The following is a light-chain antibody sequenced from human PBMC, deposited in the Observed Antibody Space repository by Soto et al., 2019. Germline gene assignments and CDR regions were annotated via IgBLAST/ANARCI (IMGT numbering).Light chain of an antibody. CDR3: SSYTSSSTFV. CDR1: SNDVGGYKY. CDR2: DVS. Sequence: QPVLTQPASVSGSPGQSITISCTGSSNDVGGYKYVSWYQQHPGKAPKLMIYDVSSRPSGVSNRFSGSKSGNTASLTISGLQAEDEADYYCSSYTSSSTFVFGSGTKLTVL. J-gene: IGLJ6*01. V-gene: IGLV2-14*01.